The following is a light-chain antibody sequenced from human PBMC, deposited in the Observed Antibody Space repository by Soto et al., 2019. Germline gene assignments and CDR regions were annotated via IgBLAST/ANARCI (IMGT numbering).Light chain of an antibody. CDR3: SSFTSSTTYV. J-gene: IGLJ1*01. CDR1: ISDVGGFNS. V-gene: IGLV2-14*01. CDR2: EFS. Sequence: QSALTQPASVSGSPGQSITISCTGTISDVGGFNSVSWYQQHPGKAPKRVSYEFSDRPSGVSNRFSGSKSGITAALTISWLQAEDEADYYCSSFTSSTTYVFGTGTKLTVL.